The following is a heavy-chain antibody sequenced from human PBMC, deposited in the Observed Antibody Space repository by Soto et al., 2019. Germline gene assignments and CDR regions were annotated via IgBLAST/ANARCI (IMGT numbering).Heavy chain of an antibody. Sequence: LHLVESGGGVVQPGASVRLSCEASGFTFSAFGMHWVRQAPGKGLEWVAGIRHDGSNDYYSDFAKGRLTISRDNSRDTLYLQINSLRADDSAVYYCASVNTVRSWDYDGMDIWGQGTTVTVSS. CDR3: ASVNTVRSWDYDGMDI. J-gene: IGHJ6*02. CDR2: IRHDGSND. V-gene: IGHV3-33*03. CDR1: GFTFSAFG. D-gene: IGHD3-10*01.